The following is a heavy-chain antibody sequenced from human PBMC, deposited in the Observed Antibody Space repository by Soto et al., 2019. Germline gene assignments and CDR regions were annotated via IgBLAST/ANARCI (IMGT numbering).Heavy chain of an antibody. Sequence: PSETLSLTCTVSGGSISSGGYYWSWIRQHPGKGLEWIGYIYYSGSTYYNPSLKSRVTISVDTSKNQFPLKLSSVTAADTAVYYCARGLHYDFWSGYRWFDPWGQGTLVTV. J-gene: IGHJ5*02. CDR2: IYYSGST. CDR3: ARGLHYDFWSGYRWFDP. V-gene: IGHV4-31*03. CDR1: GGSISSGGYY. D-gene: IGHD3-3*01.